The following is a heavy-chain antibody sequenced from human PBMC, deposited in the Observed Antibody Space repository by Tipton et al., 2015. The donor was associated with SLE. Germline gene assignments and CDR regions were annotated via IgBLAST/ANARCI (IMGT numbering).Heavy chain of an antibody. V-gene: IGHV4-59*08. CDR3: ARHAGDYAYFDS. CDR2: IYDSGST. CDR1: GFTLRNYA. Sequence: LRLSCAASGFTLRNYAMNWVRQAPGKGLEWVGYIYDSGSTSYNPSLKSRVTISEDTSKQQFSLKLSSLTAADTAVYYCARHAGDYAYFDSWGQGTLVTVSS. J-gene: IGHJ4*02. D-gene: IGHD4-17*01.